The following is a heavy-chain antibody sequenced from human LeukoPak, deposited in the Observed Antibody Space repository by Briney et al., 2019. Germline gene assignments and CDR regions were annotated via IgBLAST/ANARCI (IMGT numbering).Heavy chain of an antibody. Sequence: SVKVSCKASGGTFSSYAISWVRQAPGQGLEWMGGIIPILDSGDYAQKFQDRVMITADKSTTTVYMELSSLNSEDTAVYYCATGSGTYTFSYFDFWGQGTLVTVSS. J-gene: IGHJ4*02. CDR1: GGTFSSYA. CDR2: IIPILDSG. V-gene: IGHV1-69*10. CDR3: ATGSGTYTFSYFDF. D-gene: IGHD3-10*01.